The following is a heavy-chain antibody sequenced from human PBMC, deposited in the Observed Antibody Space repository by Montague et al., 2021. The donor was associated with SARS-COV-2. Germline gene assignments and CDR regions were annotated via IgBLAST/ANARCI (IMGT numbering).Heavy chain of an antibody. CDR1: GGFISDSYY. Sequence: SETLSLTCIVSGGFISDSYYWAWIRQAPGKWLEWLGSLYRSGSVXSNPSLKSRVSISVDKSKNHFSLRLTSATAAETAVYYCVRGAEEAHFAMDVWGQGTTVTVSS. CDR3: VRGAEEAHFAMDV. J-gene: IGHJ6*02. D-gene: IGHD3-10*01. CDR2: LYRSGSV. V-gene: IGHV4-39*02.